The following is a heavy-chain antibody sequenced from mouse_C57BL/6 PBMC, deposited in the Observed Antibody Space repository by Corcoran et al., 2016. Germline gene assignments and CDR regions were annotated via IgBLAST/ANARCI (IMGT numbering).Heavy chain of an antibody. J-gene: IGHJ4*01. Sequence: EVQLQQSGPELVKPGASVKISCKASGYTFTDYYMNWVKQSHGKSLEWIGDINPNNGGTSYNQKFKGKATLTVDKYSSTAYMELRSLTSEDSAVYYCARSSQIYYYGSRGHYYSMDYWGQGTSVTVSS. CDR2: INPNNGGT. V-gene: IGHV1-26*01. CDR1: GYTFTDYY. CDR3: ARSSQIYYYGSRGHYYSMDY. D-gene: IGHD1-1*01.